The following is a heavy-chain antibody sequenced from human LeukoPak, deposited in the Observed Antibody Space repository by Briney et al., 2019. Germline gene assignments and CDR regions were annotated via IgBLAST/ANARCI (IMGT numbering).Heavy chain of an antibody. V-gene: IGHV3-74*01. CDR3: TREKDYYDSSGYYRDAFDI. D-gene: IGHD3-22*01. CDR2: INSDGSST. Sequence: TGGSLRLSCAASGFTFSSYWMHWVRQAPGKGLVWVSRINSDGSSTSYADSVKGRFTISRDNAKNTLYLQMNSLRAEDTAVYYRTREKDYYDSSGYYRDAFDIWGQGTKVTASS. J-gene: IGHJ3*02. CDR1: GFTFSSYW.